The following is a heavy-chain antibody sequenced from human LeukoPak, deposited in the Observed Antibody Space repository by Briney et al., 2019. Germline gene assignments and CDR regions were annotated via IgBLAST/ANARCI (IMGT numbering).Heavy chain of an antibody. V-gene: IGHV3-30*04. CDR3: ARESGFGELLCDY. Sequence: GRSLRLSCAASGFTFSSYAMHWVRQAPGKGLEWVAVLSYDGSNKYYADSVKGRFTISRDNSKNTLYLQMNSLRAEDTAVYYCARESGFGELLCDYWGQGTLVTVSS. CDR2: LSYDGSNK. CDR1: GFTFSSYA. D-gene: IGHD3-10*01. J-gene: IGHJ4*02.